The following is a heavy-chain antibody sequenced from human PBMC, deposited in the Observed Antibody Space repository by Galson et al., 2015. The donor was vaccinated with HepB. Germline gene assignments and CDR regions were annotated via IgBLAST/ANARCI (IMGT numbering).Heavy chain of an antibody. J-gene: IGHJ5*02. V-gene: IGHV1-69-2*01. D-gene: IGHD1-26*01. CDR2: VDPEDGET. Sequence: VKVSCKVSGYTFTDYYMHWVQQAPGKGLEWMGLVDPEDGETIYAEKFQGRVTITADTSTDTAYMELSSLRSEDTAVYYCATHSGSLENWFDPWGQGTLVTVSP. CDR3: ATHSGSLENWFDP. CDR1: GYTFTDYY.